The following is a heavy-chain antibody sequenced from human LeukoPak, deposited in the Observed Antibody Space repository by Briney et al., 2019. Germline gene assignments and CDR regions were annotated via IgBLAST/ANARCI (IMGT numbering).Heavy chain of an antibody. CDR2: IDKHGSGK. CDR3: ARDAGWGYYDL. V-gene: IGHV3-7*01. CDR1: GFTFSTSW. Sequence: GGSLRLSCVASGFTFSTSWVTWVRQAPGKGLEWVANIDKHGSGKYYVDSVKGRFAISSDYASNSVFLQMDSLRAEDTSVYYCARDAGWGYYDLWGQGTPVTVSS. D-gene: IGHD1-26*01. J-gene: IGHJ4*02.